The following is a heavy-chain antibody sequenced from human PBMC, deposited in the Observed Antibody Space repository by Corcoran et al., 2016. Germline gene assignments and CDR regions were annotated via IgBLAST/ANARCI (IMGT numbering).Heavy chain of an antibody. Sequence: QVQLQESGPGLVKPSETLSLTCTVSGDSISGNYWSWIRQPPGKGLEWIGYIDYTGSTNYNPSLQSRITISVDTSKIQFSLKLNSVTAADTAMCYCAKVPPVGGYLEYWGQGSLVTVSS. V-gene: IGHV4-59*01. CDR1: GDSISGNY. J-gene: IGHJ4*02. CDR3: AKVPPVGGYLEY. D-gene: IGHD2-15*01. CDR2: IDYTGST.